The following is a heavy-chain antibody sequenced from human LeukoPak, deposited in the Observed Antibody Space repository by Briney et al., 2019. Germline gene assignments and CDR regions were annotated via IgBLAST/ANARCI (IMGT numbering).Heavy chain of an antibody. D-gene: IGHD3-9*01. V-gene: IGHV1-18*01. CDR1: GYTFTSYG. CDR2: ISAYNGNT. CDR3: FQPADVIRYFDWSSSPYYFDY. Sequence: GASVKVSCKASGYTFTSYGISLLRQAPAQGLEWIGWISAYNGNTNYAQKLQGRVTMTTDTSTSTAYMELRSLRSDDTAVYYFFQPADVIRYFDWSSSPYYFDYWGQGTLVTVSS. J-gene: IGHJ4*02.